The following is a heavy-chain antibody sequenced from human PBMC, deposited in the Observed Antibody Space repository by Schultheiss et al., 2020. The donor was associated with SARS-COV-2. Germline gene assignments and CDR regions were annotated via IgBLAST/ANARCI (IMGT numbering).Heavy chain of an antibody. CDR3: AAPKGGITGTHGMDV. D-gene: IGHD1-7*01. Sequence: GESLKISCAASGFTFSSYAMSWVRQAPGKRLEWVSAISGSGGSTYYADSVKGRFTISRDNSKNTLYLQMNTLRAEDTAVYYCAAPKGGITGTHGMDVWGQGTTVTVSS. CDR2: ISGSGGST. V-gene: IGHV3-23*01. J-gene: IGHJ6*02. CDR1: GFTFSSYA.